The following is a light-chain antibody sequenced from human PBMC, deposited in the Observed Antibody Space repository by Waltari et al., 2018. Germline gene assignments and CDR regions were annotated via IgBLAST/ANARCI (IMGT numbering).Light chain of an antibody. Sequence: QTVVTQEPSLSVSPGGTVTLTCALSSGSLSTTSYATWYQQPPRQAPRTLVYKANARHSGVPDRFSGSLLGNTAALTITGAQADDESDYYCALYMGSGIWVFGGGTRLTVL. V-gene: IGLV8-61*01. CDR2: KAN. CDR3: ALYMGSGIWV. CDR1: SGSLSTTSY. J-gene: IGLJ3*02.